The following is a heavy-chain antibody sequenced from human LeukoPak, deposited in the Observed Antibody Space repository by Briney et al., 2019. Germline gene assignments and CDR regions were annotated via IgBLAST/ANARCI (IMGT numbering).Heavy chain of an antibody. CDR1: GYTFTSNY. CDR3: ARTDNGYFDY. Sequence: ASVKVSCKAFGYTFTSNYMHWVRQAPGQGPEWMGVISPSGGSTTYAQKFQGRVTLTRDMSTSTDYLELSSLRSEDTAVYYCARTDNGYFDYWGQGTLVTVSS. J-gene: IGHJ4*02. CDR2: ISPSGGST. V-gene: IGHV1-46*01. D-gene: IGHD1-1*01.